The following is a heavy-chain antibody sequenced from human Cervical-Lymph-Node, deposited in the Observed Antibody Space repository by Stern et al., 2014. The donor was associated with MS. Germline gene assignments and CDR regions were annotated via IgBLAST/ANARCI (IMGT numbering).Heavy chain of an antibody. D-gene: IGHD6-13*01. CDR3: ARIDGSRGYYYAMDV. J-gene: IGHJ6*02. CDR1: GFSLSTIKMG. Sequence: QVTLKESGPVLVKPTETLTLTCTVSGFSLSTIKMGVSWIRQPPGKALEWLSHIFSLDEKSYTTSLRNRLTSYKDTSKSQVVLTMTNMDPVDTATYYCARIDGSRGYYYAMDVWGQGTTVTVSS. CDR2: IFSLDEK. V-gene: IGHV2-26*01.